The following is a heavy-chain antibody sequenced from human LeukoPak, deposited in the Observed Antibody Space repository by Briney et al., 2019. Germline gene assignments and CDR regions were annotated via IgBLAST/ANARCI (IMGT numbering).Heavy chain of an antibody. D-gene: IGHD2-15*01. J-gene: IGHJ4*02. Sequence: PGRSLRLSCAASGFTLDDYAMHWVRQDPGKGLEWVSGISWNSGSIGYVDSVKGRFTISRDNAKNSLYLQMNSLRAEDTALYYCAKDRALGYCSGGSCYGPLFDYWGQGTLVTVSS. V-gene: IGHV3-9*01. CDR3: AKDRALGYCSGGSCYGPLFDY. CDR2: ISWNSGSI. CDR1: GFTLDDYA.